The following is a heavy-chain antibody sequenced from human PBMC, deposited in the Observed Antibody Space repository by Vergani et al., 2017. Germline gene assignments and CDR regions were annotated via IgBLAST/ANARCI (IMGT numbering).Heavy chain of an antibody. Sequence: QVQLQESGPGLVKPSETLSLTCAVSGYSISSGYYWGWIRQPPGKGLEWIGSIYHSGSTYYNPSLKSRVTISVDTSKNQFSLKLSSVTAADTAVYYCAREQVVVVPAAIHWRWFDPWGQGTLVTVSS. CDR2: IYHSGST. CDR3: AREQVVVVPAAIHWRWFDP. J-gene: IGHJ5*02. CDR1: GYSISSGYY. V-gene: IGHV4-38-2*02. D-gene: IGHD2-2*02.